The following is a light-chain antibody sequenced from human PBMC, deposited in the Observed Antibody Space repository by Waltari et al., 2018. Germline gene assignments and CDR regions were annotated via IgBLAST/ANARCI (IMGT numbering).Light chain of an antibody. CDR1: QGIGNY. Sequence: DIQLTQSPSFLSASVGDRVTITCRSSQGIGNYLAWYQQKAGKAPKLLIHTASTLQGGVPSRFSGSGSGTEFTLTISSLQPEDFATYYCHHYYIPPLTFGQGTRLEIK. CDR3: HHYYIPPLT. CDR2: TAS. V-gene: IGKV1-9*01. J-gene: IGKJ5*01.